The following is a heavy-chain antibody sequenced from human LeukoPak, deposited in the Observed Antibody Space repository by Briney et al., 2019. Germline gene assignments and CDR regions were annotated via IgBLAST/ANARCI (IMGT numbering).Heavy chain of an antibody. D-gene: IGHD4-17*01. CDR3: ANARGIVRGYGDYDAFDI. Sequence: GGSLRLSCAASGFTFSSYSMNWVRQAPGKGLEWVSAISGSGGSTYYADSVKGRFTISRDNSKNTLYLQMNSLRAEDMAVYYCANARGIVRGYGDYDAFDIWGQGTMVTVSS. CDR2: ISGSGGST. CDR1: GFTFSSYS. J-gene: IGHJ3*02. V-gene: IGHV3-23*01.